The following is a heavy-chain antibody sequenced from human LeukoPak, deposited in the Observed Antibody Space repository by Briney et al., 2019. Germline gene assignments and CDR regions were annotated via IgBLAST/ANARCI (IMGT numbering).Heavy chain of an antibody. D-gene: IGHD3-22*01. Sequence: GESLKISCKGPGYSFTSYWIGWARQMPGKGLEGMGTIYPGDSDTRTRPSFQGQVTISAANSISTTYLQWSSLKASDTAMYYCARRRGYYDSSAYFDYWGRGTLVTVSS. CDR1: GYSFTSYW. J-gene: IGHJ4*02. V-gene: IGHV5-51*01. CDR2: IYPGDSDT. CDR3: ARRRGYYDSSAYFDY.